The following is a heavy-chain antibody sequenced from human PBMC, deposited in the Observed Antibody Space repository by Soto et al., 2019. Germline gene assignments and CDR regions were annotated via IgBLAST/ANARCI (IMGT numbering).Heavy chain of an antibody. J-gene: IGHJ3*01. D-gene: IGHD1-26*01. V-gene: IGHV3-74*03. CDR3: ARGDVGAFDH. CDR1: DFTFSYYW. CDR2: IHRDGSST. Sequence: EVQLVESGGGLVQPGGSLRLSCVASDFTFSYYWMHWVRHVPGKGLVLVSRIHRDGSSTTYADSVKGRFTISRDNAKNTLYLRMASLRVEDTAVYYCARGDVGAFDHWGQGTMVNVS.